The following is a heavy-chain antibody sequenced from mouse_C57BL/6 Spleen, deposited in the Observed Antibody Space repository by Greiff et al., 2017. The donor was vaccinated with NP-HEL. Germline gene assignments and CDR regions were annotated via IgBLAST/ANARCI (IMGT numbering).Heavy chain of an antibody. D-gene: IGHD2-1*01. Sequence: EVKLVESGGGLVKPGGSLKLSCAASGFTFSDYGMHWVRQAPETGLEWVAYISSSSSTIYYADTVKGRFTISRDNAKNTLYLQMTSLRSEDTAMYYCARGNEAMDYWGQGTSVTVSS. CDR1: GFTFSDYG. V-gene: IGHV5-17*01. CDR3: ARGNEAMDY. J-gene: IGHJ4*01. CDR2: ISSSSSTI.